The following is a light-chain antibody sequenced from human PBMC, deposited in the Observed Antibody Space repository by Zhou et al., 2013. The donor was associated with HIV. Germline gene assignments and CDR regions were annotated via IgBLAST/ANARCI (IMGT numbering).Light chain of an antibody. V-gene: IGKV1-8*01. CDR1: QGISSY. CDR3: QQSYGTPT. Sequence: AIRMTQSPSSLSASTGDRVTITCRASQGISSYLAWYQQKPGKAPKLLIYAASTLQSGVPSRFSGSGSGTDFTLTISSLQPDDFATYFCQQSYGTPTFGQGTKVEIK. CDR2: AAS. J-gene: IGKJ1*01.